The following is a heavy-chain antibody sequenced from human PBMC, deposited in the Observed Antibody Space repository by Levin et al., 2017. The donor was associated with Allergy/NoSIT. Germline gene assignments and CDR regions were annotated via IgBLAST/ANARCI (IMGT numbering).Heavy chain of an antibody. V-gene: IGHV3-21*01. Sequence: SCAASGFTFNTYSMNWVRRGPGKGLEWVSAIVPSGDSTFYADSVKGRFTISRDNGKNSLYLQMNSLRAEDTAVYYCASLQYGDYGNDYWGQGTLVTVSS. J-gene: IGHJ4*02. CDR1: GFTFNTYS. D-gene: IGHD4-17*01. CDR2: IVPSGDST. CDR3: ASLQYGDYGNDY.